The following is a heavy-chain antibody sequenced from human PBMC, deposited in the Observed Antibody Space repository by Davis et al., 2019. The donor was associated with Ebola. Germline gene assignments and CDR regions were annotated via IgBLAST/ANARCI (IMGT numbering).Heavy chain of an antibody. Sequence: SGPTLVKPTQTLTLTCSFSGFSLSTTAVGVGWIRQPPGKALEWLATIYWDDDTRHSPSLKNRLTITKDTSKNQVVLSMTNMDPVDTATYYCAHKAYGSLSNWFGPWGQGTLVTVSS. CDR1: GFSLSTTAVG. V-gene: IGHV2-5*02. CDR2: IYWDDDT. D-gene: IGHD4-17*01. CDR3: AHKAYGSLSNWFGP. J-gene: IGHJ5*02.